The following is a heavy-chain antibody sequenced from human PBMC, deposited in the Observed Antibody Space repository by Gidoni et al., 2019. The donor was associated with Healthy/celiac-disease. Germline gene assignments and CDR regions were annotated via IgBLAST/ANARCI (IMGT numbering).Heavy chain of an antibody. D-gene: IGHD2-15*01. Sequence: EEHLVESGAALVQPGGSLILSCTASGFTFSSHYMSWYRQAPWKGLEWVSVIYSGGSTYYADSVKGRFTISRDNSKNPLYLQMNSLRAEDTAVYYCARDQGGRGFDYWGQGTLVTVSS. J-gene: IGHJ4*02. CDR1: GFTFSSHY. CDR2: IYSGGST. CDR3: ARDQGGRGFDY. V-gene: IGHV3-53*01.